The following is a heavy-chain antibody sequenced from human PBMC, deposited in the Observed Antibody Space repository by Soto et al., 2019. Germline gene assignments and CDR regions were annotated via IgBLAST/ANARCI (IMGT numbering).Heavy chain of an antibody. D-gene: IGHD4-4*01. CDR3: AQRVTYSTHYTVGWFDP. CDR1: GLSLSTRGVG. CDR2: IYWDNDK. J-gene: IGHJ5*02. Sequence: QITLKESGPALMEPTQTLTLTCSLSGLSLSTRGVGVGWLRQAPGKALECLAIIYWDNDKRYNPSLKTRLTNTKDNSNNQLVLTMTYMEPADTAIYYCAQRVTYSTHYTVGWFDPWGQGTLVTVS. V-gene: IGHV2-5*02.